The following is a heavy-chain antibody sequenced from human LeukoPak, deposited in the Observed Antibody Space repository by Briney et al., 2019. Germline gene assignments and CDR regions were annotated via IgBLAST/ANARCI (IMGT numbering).Heavy chain of an antibody. CDR2: MNPNSGNT. CDR1: GYTFTSYD. CDR3: ARDTFGIVDPQYDY. D-gene: IGHD3-22*01. V-gene: IGHV1-8*01. Sequence: ASVKVSCKASGYTFTSYDINWVRQATGQGLEWMGWMNPNSGNTGYAQKFQGRVTMTRNTSISAAYMELSSLRSEDTALYYCARDTFGIVDPQYDYWGQGTLVTVSS. J-gene: IGHJ4*02.